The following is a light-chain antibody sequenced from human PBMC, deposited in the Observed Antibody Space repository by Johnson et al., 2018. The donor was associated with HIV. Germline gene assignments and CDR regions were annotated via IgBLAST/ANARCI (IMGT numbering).Light chain of an antibody. J-gene: IGLJ1*01. CDR1: TSNIANNY. Sequence: QSVLTQPPSVSAAPGQRVTISCSGSTSNIANNYVSWYQHLPGTAPKLLIYDNTTRPSGIPDRFSGSKSGTSATLGITGLPTGDEADYYCGTWDSSLSAEVFGTGTKVTVL. CDR2: DNT. CDR3: GTWDSSLSAEV. V-gene: IGLV1-51*01.